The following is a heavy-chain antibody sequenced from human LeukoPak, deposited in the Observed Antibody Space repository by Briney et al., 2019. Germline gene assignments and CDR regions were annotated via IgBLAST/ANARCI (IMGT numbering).Heavy chain of an antibody. Sequence: QTGGSLRLSCAASGFTFSSYGMHWVRQAPGKGLEWVAFIRYDGSNKYYADSVKGRFTISRDNSKNTLYLQMNSLRPEDTAVYYCAKDGAKWLSRDSPDYWGQGTLVTVSS. CDR2: IRYDGSNK. V-gene: IGHV3-30*02. D-gene: IGHD3-22*01. CDR1: GFTFSSYG. J-gene: IGHJ4*02. CDR3: AKDGAKWLSRDSPDY.